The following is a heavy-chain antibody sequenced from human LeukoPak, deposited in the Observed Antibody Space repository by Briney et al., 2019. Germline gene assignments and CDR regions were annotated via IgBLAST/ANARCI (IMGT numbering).Heavy chain of an antibody. CDR1: GFTFSSYS. D-gene: IGHD3-10*01. J-gene: IGHJ4*02. CDR2: IRGTSSAI. CDR3: AGNYYDSGSYHYYFDD. V-gene: IGHV3-48*02. Sequence: PGGSLRLSCAASGFTFSSYSMNWVRQAPGKGLEWVSYIRGTSSAIYYADSVKGRFTISRDNAKDSLYLQMNSLRDEDTAVYYCAGNYYDSGSYHYYFDDWGQGTLVTVSS.